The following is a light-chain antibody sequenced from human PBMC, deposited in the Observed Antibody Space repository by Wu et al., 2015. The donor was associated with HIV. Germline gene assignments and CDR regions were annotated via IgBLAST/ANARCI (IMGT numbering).Light chain of an antibody. CDR3: QQLNSFPLT. CDR2: DAS. V-gene: IGKV1-13*02. J-gene: IGKJ5*01. Sequence: AIQLTQSPSSLSASIGDRVNITCRASQDIFPYLAWYQQTPGKAPRVLIYDASTLQSGVSSRFSGSGSEADFTLTISGLQREDFAVYFCQQLNSFPLTFGQGSRLEI. CDR1: QDIFPY.